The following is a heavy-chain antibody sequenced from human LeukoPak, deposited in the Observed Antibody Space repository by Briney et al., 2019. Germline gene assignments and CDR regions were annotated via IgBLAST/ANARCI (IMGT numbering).Heavy chain of an antibody. CDR3: ARALAAARKNWFDP. CDR1: GGSISSHY. J-gene: IGHJ5*02. V-gene: IGHV4-59*11. Sequence: SETLSLTCTVSGGSISSHYWSWIRQPPGKGLEWIGYIYYSGSTNYNPSLKSRVTISVDTCKNQFSLKLSSVTAADTAVYYCARALAAARKNWFDPWGQGTLVTVSS. D-gene: IGHD6-13*01. CDR2: IYYSGST.